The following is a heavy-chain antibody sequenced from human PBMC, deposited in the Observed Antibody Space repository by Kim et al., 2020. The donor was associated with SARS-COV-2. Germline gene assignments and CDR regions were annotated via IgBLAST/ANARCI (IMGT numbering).Heavy chain of an antibody. Sequence: GGSLRLSCAASGFTFSSFAMSWVRQAPGKGLEWVSAISGSSGTTFYADSVKGRFSISRDNSKNTLYLQMSGLTNEDTAVYFCVRNSGWDWLYVFKAWGQGALVTVSS. CDR2: ISGSSGTT. CDR3: VRNSGWDWLYVFKA. D-gene: IGHD3-10*01. CDR1: GFTFSSFA. J-gene: IGHJ4*02. V-gene: IGHV3-23*01.